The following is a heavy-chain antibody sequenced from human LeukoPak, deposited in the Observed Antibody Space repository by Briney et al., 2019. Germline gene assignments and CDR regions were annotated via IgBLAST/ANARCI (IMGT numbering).Heavy chain of an antibody. J-gene: IGHJ4*02. CDR1: GFTFDDYA. Sequence: PGRSLRLSCAASGFTFDDYAMHWVRQAPGKGLEWVSGISWNSGSIGYADSVKGRFTISRDNAKNSLYLQMNSLRAEDTAVYYCARDDDNSGNNLDYWGQGTLVTVSS. CDR3: ARDDDNSGNNLDY. V-gene: IGHV3-9*01. CDR2: ISWNSGSI. D-gene: IGHD3-10*01.